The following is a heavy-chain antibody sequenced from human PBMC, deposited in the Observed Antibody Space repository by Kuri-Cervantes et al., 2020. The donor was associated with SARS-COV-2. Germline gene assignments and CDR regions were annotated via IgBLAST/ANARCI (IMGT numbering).Heavy chain of an antibody. Sequence: GGSLRLSCAASGFTFSSYAMHWVRQAPGKGLEWVSYISSSGSTIYYADSVKGRFTISRDNAKNSLYLQMNSLRAEDTAVYYCASAKRASYGDPYNDWGQGNLVNVSS. CDR3: ASAKRASYGDPYND. CDR1: GFTFSSYA. D-gene: IGHD4-17*01. V-gene: IGHV3-48*03. CDR2: ISSSGSTI. J-gene: IGHJ4*02.